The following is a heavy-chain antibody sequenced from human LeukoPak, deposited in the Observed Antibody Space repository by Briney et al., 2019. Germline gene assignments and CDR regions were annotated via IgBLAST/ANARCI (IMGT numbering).Heavy chain of an antibody. Sequence: GGSLRLSCAASGFTFSTYAMHWVRQAPGKGLEWVAVISYDGSNEYYADSVRGRFTISRDNSKNMLYLQMNSLRAEDTAVYYCASTNCRGGTTGYNWFDPWGQGTEVTVST. D-gene: IGHD2-15*01. CDR2: ISYDGSNE. J-gene: IGHJ5*02. CDR1: GFTFSTYA. V-gene: IGHV3-30-3*01. CDR3: ASTNCRGGTTGYNWFDP.